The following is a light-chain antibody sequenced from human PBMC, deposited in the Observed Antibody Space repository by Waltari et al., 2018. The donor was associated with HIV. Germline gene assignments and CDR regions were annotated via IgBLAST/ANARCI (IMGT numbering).Light chain of an antibody. J-gene: IGKJ1*01. Sequence: DIQMTQSPSTLSASVGDRVTIPCRASQSISSLLAWYQQKPGKAPKLLIYKASSLESGVPSRFSGSGSGTEFTLTISSLQPDDFATYYCQQYNSYSLWTFGQGTKVEIK. CDR3: QQYNSYSLWT. V-gene: IGKV1-5*03. CDR1: QSISSL. CDR2: KAS.